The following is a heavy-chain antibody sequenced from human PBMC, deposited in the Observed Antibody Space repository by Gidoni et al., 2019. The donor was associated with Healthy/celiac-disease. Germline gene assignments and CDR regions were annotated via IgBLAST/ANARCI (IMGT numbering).Heavy chain of an antibody. CDR3: ARRLRVYAPRCAFDI. D-gene: IGHD2-8*01. Sequence: QLQLQESGPGLVKPSETLSLTCTVSGGPISSSSYYGGWIRQPPGKWLEWIGSIYCSGSTYYNPSLKSRVTISVDTSKNQFSLKLSSVTAADTAVYYCARRLRVYAPRCAFDIWGQGTMVTVSS. V-gene: IGHV4-39*01. J-gene: IGHJ3*02. CDR2: IYCSGST. CDR1: GGPISSSSYY.